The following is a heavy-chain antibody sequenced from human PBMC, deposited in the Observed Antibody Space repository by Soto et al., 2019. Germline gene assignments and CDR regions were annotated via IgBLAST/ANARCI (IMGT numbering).Heavy chain of an antibody. CDR2: ISAHNGNT. Sequence: ASVKVSCKASGYTFISYGITLVRQAPGQGLEWMGWISAHNGNTNYAQKLQGRVTMTTDTSTSTAYMELRSLRSDDTAVYYCARAYYYNSGTLAWFDPWGQGTLVTVSS. CDR1: GYTFISYG. J-gene: IGHJ5*02. D-gene: IGHD3-10*01. CDR3: ARAYYYNSGTLAWFDP. V-gene: IGHV1-18*01.